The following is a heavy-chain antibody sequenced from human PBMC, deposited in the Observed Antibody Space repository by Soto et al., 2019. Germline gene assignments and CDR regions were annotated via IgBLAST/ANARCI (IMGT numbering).Heavy chain of an antibody. Sequence: GGSLRLSCAASGFTFSSYAMSWVRQAPEKGLEWVSAISGSGSTTYYADSVRGRFTISRDNSKNTLYLQMNSLRAEDTAVYYCAKDPREQQLYEGDYFDYWGQGTLVTVSS. CDR3: AKDPREQQLYEGDYFDY. D-gene: IGHD6-13*01. J-gene: IGHJ4*02. V-gene: IGHV3-23*01. CDR1: GFTFSSYA. CDR2: ISGSGSTT.